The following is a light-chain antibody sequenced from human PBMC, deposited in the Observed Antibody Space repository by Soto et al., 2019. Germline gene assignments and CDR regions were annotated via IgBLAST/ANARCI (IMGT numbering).Light chain of an antibody. Sequence: QSVLTQPASVSGSPGQSITISCTGTSSNVGSYKLVSWYQQHPGKAPKLMIFEVNKRPSGVSNRFSGSKSGNTASLTISGLKVEDEADSSCCSTGGRPTYVFRTVTKVPVL. CDR3: CSTGGRPTYV. CDR2: EVN. CDR1: SSNVGSYKL. V-gene: IGLV2-23*02. J-gene: IGLJ1*01.